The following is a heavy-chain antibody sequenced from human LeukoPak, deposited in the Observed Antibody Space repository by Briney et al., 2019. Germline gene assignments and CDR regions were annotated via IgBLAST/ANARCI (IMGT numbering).Heavy chain of an antibody. V-gene: IGHV3-30*02. CDR3: AKVRHGESTYDAFDI. D-gene: IGHD3-10*01. Sequence: GGSLRLSCAASGFTFSSYGMHWVRQAPGKGLEWVAFIRYDGSNKYYADSVKGRFTISRDNSKNTLYLQMNSLRAEDTAVYYCAKVRHGESTYDAFDIWGQGTMVTVSS. CDR2: IRYDGSNK. CDR1: GFTFSSYG. J-gene: IGHJ3*02.